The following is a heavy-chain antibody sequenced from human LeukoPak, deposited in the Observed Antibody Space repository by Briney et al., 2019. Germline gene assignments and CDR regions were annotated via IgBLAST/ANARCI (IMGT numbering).Heavy chain of an antibody. D-gene: IGHD3-3*01. Sequence: PGGSLRLSCAASGFTFSSYSMNWVRQAPGKGLEWGSSISSSSSYIYYADSVKGRFTISRDNAKNSLYLQMNSLRAEDTAVYYCARGVGELRFLEWSFGIWGQGTMVTVSS. J-gene: IGHJ3*02. CDR1: GFTFSSYS. V-gene: IGHV3-21*01. CDR2: ISSSSSYI. CDR3: ARGVGELRFLEWSFGI.